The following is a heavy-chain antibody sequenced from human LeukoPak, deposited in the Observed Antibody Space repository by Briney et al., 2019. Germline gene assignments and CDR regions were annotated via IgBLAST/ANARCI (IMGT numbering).Heavy chain of an antibody. CDR1: GFTFSSYS. CDR2: ISSSSSYI. V-gene: IGHV3-21*01. J-gene: IGHJ4*02. D-gene: IGHD3-22*01. Sequence: PGGSLRLSCAASGFTFSSYSMNWVRQAPGKGLEWASSISSSSSYIYYADSVKGRFTISRDNAKNSLYLQMNSLRAEDTAVYYCARDRDYYDSSGYFTSPFDYWGQGTLVTVSS. CDR3: ARDRDYYDSSGYFTSPFDY.